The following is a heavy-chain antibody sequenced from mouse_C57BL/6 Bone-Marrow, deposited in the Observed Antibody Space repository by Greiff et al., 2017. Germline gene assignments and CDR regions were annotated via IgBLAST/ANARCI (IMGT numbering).Heavy chain of an antibody. CDR2: IWRGGST. CDR1: GFSLTSYG. V-gene: IGHV2-5*01. D-gene: IGHD2-1*01. CDR3: AKPGYGNYDWYFDV. Sequence: VKLMESGPGLVQPSQSLSITCTVSGFSLTSYGVHWVRQSPGKGLEWLGVIWRGGSTDYNAAFMSRLSITKDNSKSKVFFKLNSLQADDTATDYCAKPGYGNYDWYFDVWGTGTTVTVSS. J-gene: IGHJ1*03.